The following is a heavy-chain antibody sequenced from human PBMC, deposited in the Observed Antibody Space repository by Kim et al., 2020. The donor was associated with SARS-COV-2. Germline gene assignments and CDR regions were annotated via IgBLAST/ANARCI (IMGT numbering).Heavy chain of an antibody. D-gene: IGHD2-2*01. V-gene: IGHV3-74*01. CDR2: INSDGSRT. CDR1: GFTFSTYW. J-gene: IGHJ6*03. Sequence: GGSLRLSCAASGFTFSTYWMYWVRQAPGKGLVWVSRINSDGSRTNYAESVNSRSTISRNNAKNTQYLQMNSLRAEDTAVYYCARPSSTSSPYYNMDVWGKGTTVTVSS. CDR3: ARPSSTSSPYYNMDV.